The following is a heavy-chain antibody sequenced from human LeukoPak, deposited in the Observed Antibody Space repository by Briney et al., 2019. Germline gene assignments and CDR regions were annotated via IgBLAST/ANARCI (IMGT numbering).Heavy chain of an antibody. CDR3: AKDWGDGYNYHYFDY. J-gene: IGHJ4*02. D-gene: IGHD5-24*01. Sequence: GGSLRLSCAASGFTFSDHNMEWVRQAPGKGLEWVGRTRHKAKNYTTEYAASVKGRFIISRDDSKDSVYLQMNSLKIEDTAVYYCAKDWGDGYNYHYFDYWGQGTLVTVSS. CDR1: GFTFSDHN. V-gene: IGHV3-72*01. CDR2: TRHKAKNYTT.